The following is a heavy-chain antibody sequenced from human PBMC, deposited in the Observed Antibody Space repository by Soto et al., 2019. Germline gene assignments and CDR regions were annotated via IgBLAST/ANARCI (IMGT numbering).Heavy chain of an antibody. CDR3: ARTVVAVYYYGMDV. CDR2: IYHSGST. V-gene: IGHV4-4*02. J-gene: IGHJ6*02. Sequence: SDTLSQTSFHSGRPISTSYWGSCFRQPPGKGLEWIVEIYHSGSTNYSPSLKSRVTISVDKSKNQLSLKLSSVTAADTAVYYCARTVVAVYYYGMDVWGQGTTVT. D-gene: IGHD2-15*01. CDR1: GRPISTSYW.